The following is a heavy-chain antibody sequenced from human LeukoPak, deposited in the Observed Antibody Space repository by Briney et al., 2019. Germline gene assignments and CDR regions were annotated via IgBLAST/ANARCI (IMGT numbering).Heavy chain of an antibody. Sequence: SETLSLTCAVSGFSISSDYFWGWIRQPPGKGLEWIGSISHSGSTYYNPSLKSRVTISIDTSKNHFSLKLSSVTAADPALFYCARGMSAYSGFGPFDYFDYWGQGTLVTVSS. CDR3: ARGMSAYSGFGPFDYFDY. V-gene: IGHV4-38-2*01. CDR2: ISHSGST. CDR1: GFSISSDYF. J-gene: IGHJ4*02. D-gene: IGHD5-12*01.